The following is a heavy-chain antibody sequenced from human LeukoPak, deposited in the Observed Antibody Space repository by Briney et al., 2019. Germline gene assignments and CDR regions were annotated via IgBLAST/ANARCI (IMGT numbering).Heavy chain of an antibody. V-gene: IGHV3-21*01. Sequence: GGSLRLSCAASGFTFSSYSMNWVSQAPGKGLEWVSSISSSSSYVYYADSVKGRFTISRDNAQNSLYLQMNSLRAEDTAVYYCARDSCGGDCYSPLWGQGTMVTVSS. CDR2: ISSSSSYV. D-gene: IGHD2-21*02. CDR3: ARDSCGGDCYSPL. CDR1: GFTFSSYS. J-gene: IGHJ3*01.